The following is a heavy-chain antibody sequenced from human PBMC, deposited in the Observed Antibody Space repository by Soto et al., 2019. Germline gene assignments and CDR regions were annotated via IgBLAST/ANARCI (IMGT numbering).Heavy chain of an antibody. CDR2: IYYSGST. J-gene: IGHJ5*02. V-gene: IGHV4-59*01. CDR3: ARLGSSTSSEWFDP. CDR1: GGSISSYY. D-gene: IGHD2-2*01. Sequence: SETLSLTCTVSGGSISSYYWSWIRQPPGKGLEWIGYIYYSGSTNYNPSLKSRVPISVDTSKNQFSLKLGPVTAADTAVYYCARLGSSTSSEWFDPWGQGTLVTVSS.